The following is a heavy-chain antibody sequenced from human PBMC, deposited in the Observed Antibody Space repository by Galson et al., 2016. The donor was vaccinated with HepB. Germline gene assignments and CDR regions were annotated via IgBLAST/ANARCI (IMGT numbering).Heavy chain of an antibody. J-gene: IGHJ6*04. CDR1: GFTASHDY. CDR2: TYSGGDT. D-gene: IGHD4-17*01. CDR3: VRDPGLRNGMGG. V-gene: IGHV3-66*02. Sequence: SLRLSCAVSGFTASHDYMNWVRQAPGKELEWVSVTYSGGDTFYADSVKGRFIISRDNSKNTVYLHMSRLIGEETAMYYCVRDPGLRNGMGGRGKGTTVIGSS.